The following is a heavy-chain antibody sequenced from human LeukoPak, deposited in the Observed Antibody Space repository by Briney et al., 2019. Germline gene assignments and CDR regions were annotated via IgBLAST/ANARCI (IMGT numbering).Heavy chain of an antibody. CDR3: VNYYDSSGYSFWY. CDR2: ISFDGTNK. V-gene: IGHV3-30*18. CDR1: GFTFRNYG. J-gene: IGHJ4*02. Sequence: GGSLRLSCAASGFTFRNYGMHWVRQAPGKGLEWVAVISFDGTNKYYADSVKGRFTISRDNSKNTLYLQMSSLRAEDTAVYYCVNYYDSSGYSFWYWGQGTLVTVSS. D-gene: IGHD3-22*01.